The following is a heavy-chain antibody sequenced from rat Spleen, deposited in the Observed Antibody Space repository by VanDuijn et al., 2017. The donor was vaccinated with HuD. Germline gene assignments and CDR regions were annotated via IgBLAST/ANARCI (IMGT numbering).Heavy chain of an antibody. V-gene: IGHV5S13*01. J-gene: IGHJ3*01. D-gene: IGHD4-3*01. CDR3: ARLGGLRNWFAY. CDR1: GFTFSNFG. Sequence: EVQLVQSGGGLVQPGRSMKLSCAASGFTFSNFGMHWIRQAPTKGLEWVASIGTGGGNTYYRDSVKGRFTISRDNAKNTLYLQMDSLRSEDTATYFCARLGGLRNWFAYWGQGTLVTVSS. CDR2: IGTGGGNT.